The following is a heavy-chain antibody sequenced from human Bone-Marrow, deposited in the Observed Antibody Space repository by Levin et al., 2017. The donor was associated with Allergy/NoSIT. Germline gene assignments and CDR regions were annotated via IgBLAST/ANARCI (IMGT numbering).Heavy chain of an antibody. Sequence: LRLSCTVSGDSISSGDHYWSWIRQHPEKGLESIAYRFYSGTTYYNPSLKSRITISVDTSKNQFSLRLTSVTAADTAIYYCARGRGYRYGIDYWGQGTLVTVSS. D-gene: IGHD5-18*01. V-gene: IGHV4-31*03. J-gene: IGHJ4*02. CDR3: ARGRGYRYGIDY. CDR1: GDSISSGDHY. CDR2: RFYSGTT.